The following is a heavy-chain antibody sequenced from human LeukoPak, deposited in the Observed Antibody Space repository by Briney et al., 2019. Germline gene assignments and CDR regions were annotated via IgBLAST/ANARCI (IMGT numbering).Heavy chain of an antibody. V-gene: IGHV3-11*01. Sequence: GGSLRLSCAASEITFSGYFMGRIRQAPGKGLEWVSYISGSGATYYADSVKGRFTISRDNAKNSLYLQMNSLRGEDAAVYYCARDPGHNGGNSGAFDYWGQGTLVTVSS. D-gene: IGHD4-23*01. CDR3: ARDPGHNGGNSGAFDY. J-gene: IGHJ4*02. CDR1: EITFSGYF. CDR2: ISGSGAT.